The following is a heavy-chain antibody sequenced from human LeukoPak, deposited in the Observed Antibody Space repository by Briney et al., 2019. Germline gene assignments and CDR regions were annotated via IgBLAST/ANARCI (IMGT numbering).Heavy chain of an antibody. CDR2: ISGSGANT. CDR3: AKERAASPNPYYFDY. V-gene: IGHV3-23*01. D-gene: IGHD2-15*01. CDR1: GFTFSTYA. Sequence: GGSLRLSCAASGFTFSTYAMSWVRQAPGKGLEWVSTISGSGANTYYADSVRGRFTISRDNSKNTLYLHMNSLRAEDTAVYYCAKERAASPNPYYFDYWGQGTLVTVSS. J-gene: IGHJ4*02.